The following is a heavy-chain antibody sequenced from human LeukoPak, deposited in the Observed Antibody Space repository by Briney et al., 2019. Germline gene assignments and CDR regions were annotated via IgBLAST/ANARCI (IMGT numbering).Heavy chain of an antibody. CDR2: IYTSGST. J-gene: IGHJ3*02. CDR1: GGSISNYY. CDR3: ARHGDI. Sequence: SETLSLTCTVSGGSISNYYWSWIRQPPGKGLEWIGYIYTSGSTNYNPSLKSRVTISVDTSKNQLSLKLSSVTAADTAVYYCARHGDIWGQGTMVTVSS. V-gene: IGHV4-4*09.